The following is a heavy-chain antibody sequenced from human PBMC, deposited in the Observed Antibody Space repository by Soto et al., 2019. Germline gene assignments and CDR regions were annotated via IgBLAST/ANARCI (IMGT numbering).Heavy chain of an antibody. Sequence: QVQLLESVGGVVQPGRSLRLSCAASGFTFSNYGIHWVSQAPGNGLEWVAVISRDGSVRYYADSVKGRFTISRDNSKNTLYLQVNNLRPEDTAVYYCAKEYCGGHCSSDYFDYWGQGTLVTVSS. CDR3: AKEYCGGHCSSDYFDY. J-gene: IGHJ4*02. V-gene: IGHV3-30*18. CDR2: ISRDGSVR. D-gene: IGHD2-21*01. CDR1: GFTFSNYG.